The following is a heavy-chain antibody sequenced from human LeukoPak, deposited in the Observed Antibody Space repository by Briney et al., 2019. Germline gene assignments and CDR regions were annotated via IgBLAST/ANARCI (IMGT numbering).Heavy chain of an antibody. CDR1: GYTFTGYY. D-gene: IGHD2-2*01. V-gene: IGHV1-2*02. J-gene: IGHJ4*02. CDR3: AREGDIVVVPAESAFDY. Sequence: ASVKVSCKASGYTFTGYYMHWVRQAPGQGLEWMGWINPNSGGTNYAQKFQGRVTMTRDTSISTAYMELSRLRSDDTAVYYCAREGDIVVVPAESAFDYWGQGTLVTVSS. CDR2: INPNSGGT.